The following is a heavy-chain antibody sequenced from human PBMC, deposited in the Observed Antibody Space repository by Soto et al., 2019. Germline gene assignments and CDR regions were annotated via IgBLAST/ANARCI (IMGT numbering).Heavy chain of an antibody. CDR3: ARGALVWFGAHDYYGMDV. V-gene: IGHV4-34*01. CDR2: IYHSGGT. D-gene: IGHD3-10*01. Sequence: QVQLQQWGAGLLKPSETLSLTCGVFGGSFSGYYWTWIRQPPGQGLEWIGEIYHSGGTNYHPSLKSRVTISVDTSHNHFYLKQSSVTAAETAVYYCARGALVWFGAHDYYGMDVWGQGTTVPVSS. CDR1: GGSFSGYY. J-gene: IGHJ6*02.